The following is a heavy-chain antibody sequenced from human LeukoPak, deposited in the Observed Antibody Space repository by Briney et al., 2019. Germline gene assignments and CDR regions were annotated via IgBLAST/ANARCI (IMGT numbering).Heavy chain of an antibody. V-gene: IGHV4-59*01. Sequence: SETLSLTCTVSGGSISSYYWHWIRQPPGKGLEWIGYIYYSRTTNYNPSLKSRVSMSVDTSKNQFSLKLSSVTAADTAVYYCARDNRDCGGDCPSWFDPWGQGTLVTVSS. D-gene: IGHD2-21*02. CDR3: ARDNRDCGGDCPSWFDP. J-gene: IGHJ5*02. CDR2: IYYSRTT. CDR1: GGSISSYY.